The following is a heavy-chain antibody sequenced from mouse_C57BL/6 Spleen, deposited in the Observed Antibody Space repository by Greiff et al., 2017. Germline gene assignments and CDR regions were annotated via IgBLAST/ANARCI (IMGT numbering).Heavy chain of an antibody. J-gene: IGHJ2*01. D-gene: IGHD2-4*01. Sequence: QVQLQQSGAELVKPGASVKISCKASGYTFTDYYINWVKQRPGQGLEWIGKIGTESGSTYYNETFKGQATLTADKSSSTSYMQLSSLTSEDYAVYFCARFGGDYTYFDYWGQGTTLTVSS. CDR1: GYTFTDYY. CDR2: IGTESGST. CDR3: ARFGGDYTYFDY. V-gene: IGHV1-77*01.